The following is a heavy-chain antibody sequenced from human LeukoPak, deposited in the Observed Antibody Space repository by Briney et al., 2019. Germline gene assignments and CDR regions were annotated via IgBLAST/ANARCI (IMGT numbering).Heavy chain of an antibody. D-gene: IGHD1-26*01. V-gene: IGHV3-23*01. CDR2: ISGTSDGT. J-gene: IGHJ4*02. Sequence: PGGSLRLSCAASGFTFSTYAMSWVRQAPGKGLEWVSAISGTSDGTYYADSVKGRFTISRDNSKNTLYLQMNSLRAEDTAVYYCAKEERVGITPPFFDYWGQGTLVTVSS. CDR1: GFTFSTYA. CDR3: AKEERVGITPPFFDY.